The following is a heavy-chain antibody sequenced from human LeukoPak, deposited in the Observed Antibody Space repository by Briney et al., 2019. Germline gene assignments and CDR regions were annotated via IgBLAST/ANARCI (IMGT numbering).Heavy chain of an antibody. J-gene: IGHJ5*02. CDR3: ARFNARRQLVVAWRHHPGNGNWFDP. Sequence: SETLSLTCSVSGGSVSSGSYYWSWIRQPPGEGLEWIGYIYYSGSTYYNPSLKSRLTISVDTSKNQFSLKLSSVTAADTAVYYCARFNARRQLVVAWRHHPGNGNWFDPWGQGTLVTVSS. V-gene: IGHV4-61*01. CDR1: GGSVSSGSYY. D-gene: IGHD2-21*01. CDR2: IYYSGST.